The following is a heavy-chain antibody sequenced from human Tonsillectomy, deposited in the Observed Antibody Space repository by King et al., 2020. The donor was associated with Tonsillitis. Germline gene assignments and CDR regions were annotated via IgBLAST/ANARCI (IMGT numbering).Heavy chain of an antibody. V-gene: IGHV3-23*04. Sequence: VQLVESGGGLVQPGGSLRRSCAASGFTFSSFAMTWVRQAPGKGLEWVSSISDSAGGTYNADYVNGRFTISRDNSKNTLYLQVNGLRAEDTAVYYCAKLLRSGYHLYYMDVWGKGTTVTVSS. CDR2: ISDSAGGT. J-gene: IGHJ6*03. CDR3: AKLLRSGYHLYYMDV. CDR1: GFTFSSFA. D-gene: IGHD3-3*01.